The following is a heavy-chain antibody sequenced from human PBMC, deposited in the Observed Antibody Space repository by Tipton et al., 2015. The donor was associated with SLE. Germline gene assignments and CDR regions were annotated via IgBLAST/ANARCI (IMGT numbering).Heavy chain of an antibody. Sequence: QLVQSGAEVKKPGESLKISCKGSGYSFTSYWIGWVRQMPGKGLEWMGIIYPGDSDTRYSPSFQGKVTISAAKSISTAYLQWSSLKASDTAMYYCARHPPRSSSRSSFDYWGQGTLVTVSS. J-gene: IGHJ4*02. CDR2: IYPGDSDT. V-gene: IGHV5-51*01. D-gene: IGHD6-13*01. CDR3: ARHPPRSSSRSSFDY. CDR1: GYSFTSYW.